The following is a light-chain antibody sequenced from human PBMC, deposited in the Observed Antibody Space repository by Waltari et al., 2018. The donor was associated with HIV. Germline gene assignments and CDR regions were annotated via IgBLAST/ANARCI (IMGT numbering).Light chain of an antibody. J-gene: IGLJ2*01. CDR3: SSYTTTSNVEL. CDR1: SSEVGGCNL. V-gene: IGLV2-14*01. Sequence: QSALPQPASVSGSPGQSITISCAGASSEVGGCNLLSWYHTHPGTAPKLMVYEVRNLPSGVSNRFSGSKSGNTASLTISGLQAEDEAVYYCSSYTTTSNVELFGGGTKLTVL. CDR2: EVR.